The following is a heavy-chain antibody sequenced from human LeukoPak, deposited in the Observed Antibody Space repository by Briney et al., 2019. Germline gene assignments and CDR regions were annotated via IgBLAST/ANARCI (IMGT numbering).Heavy chain of an antibody. D-gene: IGHD3-16*02. CDR1: GFTVSSNY. CDR3: ARDHAFGGVIALDY. J-gene: IGHJ4*02. CDR2: IYSGGST. Sequence: GGSLRLSCAASGFTVSSNYMSWVRQAPGKGLERVSVIYSGGSTYYADSVKGRFTISRDNSKNTLYLQTNSLRAEDTAVYYCARDHAFGGVIALDYWGQGTLVTVSS. V-gene: IGHV3-53*01.